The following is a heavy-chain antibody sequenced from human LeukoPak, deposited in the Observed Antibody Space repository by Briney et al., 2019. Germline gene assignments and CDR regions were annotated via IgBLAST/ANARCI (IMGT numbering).Heavy chain of an antibody. CDR3: ARDSRVVRGVISSSLIWYFDL. CDR1: GYTFTSYG. Sequence: GASVKVSCKASGYTFTSYGISWVRQAPGQGLEWMGWISAYNGNTNYARKLQGRVTMTTDTSTSTAYMELRSLRSDDTAVYYCARDSRVVRGVISSSLIWYFDLWGRGTLVTVSS. J-gene: IGHJ2*01. V-gene: IGHV1-18*01. CDR2: ISAYNGNT. D-gene: IGHD3-10*01.